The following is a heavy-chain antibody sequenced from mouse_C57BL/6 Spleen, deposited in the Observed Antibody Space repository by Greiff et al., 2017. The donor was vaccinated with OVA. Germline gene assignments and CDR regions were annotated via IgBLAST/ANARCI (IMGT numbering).Heavy chain of an antibody. Sequence: EVKLVESGPGLVKPSQSLSLTCSVTGYSITSGYYWNWIRQFPGNKLEWMGYISYDGSNNYNPSLKNRISITRDTSKNQFFLKLNSVTTEDTATYYGARDASYGYGWFAYWGQGTLVTVSA. CDR2: ISYDGSN. J-gene: IGHJ3*01. D-gene: IGHD2-2*01. CDR3: ARDASYGYGWFAY. CDR1: GYSITSGYY. V-gene: IGHV3-6*01.